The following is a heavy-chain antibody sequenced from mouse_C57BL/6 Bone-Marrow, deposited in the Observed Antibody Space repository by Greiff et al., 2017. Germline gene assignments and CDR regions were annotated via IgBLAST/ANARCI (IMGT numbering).Heavy chain of an antibody. V-gene: IGHV1-55*01. J-gene: IGHJ1*01. Sequence: QFQLQQPGAELVKPGASVKMSCKASGYTFTSYWITWVKQRPGQGLEWIGEIYPGSGSTNYNEKFKSKATLIVDTSSSTAYMQLSSLTSEDSAVYYCASHYYSNYWYFDDWGRGTTVTVSS. CDR1: GYTFTSYW. CDR2: IYPGSGST. CDR3: ASHYYSNYWYFDD. D-gene: IGHD2-5*01.